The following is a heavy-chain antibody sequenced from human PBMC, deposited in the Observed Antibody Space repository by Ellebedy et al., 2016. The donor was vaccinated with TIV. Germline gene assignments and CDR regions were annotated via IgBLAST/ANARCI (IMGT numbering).Heavy chain of an antibody. D-gene: IGHD5-24*01. J-gene: IGHJ4*02. CDR3: ARGDGYNSHY. CDR2: IYYSGST. Sequence: SETLSLTCTVSGGSISSSSYYWGWIRQPPGKGLEWIGSIYYSGSTYYNPSLKSRVTISVDTSKNQFSLKLSSVTAADTAVYYCARGDGYNSHYWGQGTLVTVSS. CDR1: GGSISSSSYY. V-gene: IGHV4-39*01.